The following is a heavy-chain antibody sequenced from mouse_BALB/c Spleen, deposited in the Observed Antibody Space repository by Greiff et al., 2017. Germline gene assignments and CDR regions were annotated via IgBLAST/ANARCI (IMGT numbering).Heavy chain of an antibody. V-gene: IGHV1S16*01. J-gene: IGHJ2*01. CDR3: TIGITTVVATDY. CDR2: INPSNGGT. D-gene: IGHD1-1*01. Sequence: VQLQQPGAELVKPGASVKLSCKASGYTFTSYWMHWVKLRPRQGFEWIGEINPSNGGTNYNEKFKRKATLTVDKSSSTAYMQLSSLTSEDSAVYYCTIGITTVVATDYWGQGTTLTVSS. CDR1: GYTFTSYW.